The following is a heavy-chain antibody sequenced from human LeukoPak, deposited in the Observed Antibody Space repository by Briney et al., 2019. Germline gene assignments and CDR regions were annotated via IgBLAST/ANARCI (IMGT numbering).Heavy chain of an antibody. D-gene: IGHD1-14*01. V-gene: IGHV3-13*01. CDR2: IGAGGHT. J-gene: IGHJ5*02. CDR3: GRGAEIGFDL. Sequence: GGSLRLSCAASGFTFSTYDFHWVRQVAGEGLQWVSSIGAGGHTFYLASVKGRFTISRENAKNSLYLQMNSLRAGDTAVYYCGRGAEIGFDLWGQGTLVTVSS. CDR1: GFTFSTYD.